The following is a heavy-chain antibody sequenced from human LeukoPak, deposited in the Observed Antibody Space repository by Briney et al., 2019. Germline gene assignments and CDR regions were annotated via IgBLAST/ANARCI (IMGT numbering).Heavy chain of an antibody. J-gene: IGHJ4*02. CDR1: GFSFSTSW. V-gene: IGHV3-74*01. D-gene: IGHD3-16*01. CDR3: TRDGGVGY. Sequence: GGSLRLSCVASGFSFSTSWMHWVRQAPGKGLVWVSHINTDGSDTGYADSAKGRFTISRDNAKNTLYLQMNNLRTEDTAVYYCTRDGGVGYWGQGTLVTVSS. CDR2: INTDGSDT.